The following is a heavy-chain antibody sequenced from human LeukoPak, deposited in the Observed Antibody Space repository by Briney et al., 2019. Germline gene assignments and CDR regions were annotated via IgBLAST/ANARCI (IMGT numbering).Heavy chain of an antibody. CDR3: ARYCSGGSCYPGVFDY. J-gene: IGHJ4*02. CDR1: GYTFTSYA. CDR2: INAGNGNT. D-gene: IGHD2-15*01. V-gene: IGHV1-3*01. Sequence: ASVKVSCKASGYTFTSYAMHWVRQAPGQRLEWMGWINAGNGNTKYSQKFQGRVTITSDTSASTAYMELSSLRSEDTAVYYCARYCSGGSCYPGVFDYWGQGTLVTVSS.